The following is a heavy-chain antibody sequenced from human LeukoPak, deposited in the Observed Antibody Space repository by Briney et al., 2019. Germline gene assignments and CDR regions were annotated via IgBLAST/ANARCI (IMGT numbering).Heavy chain of an antibody. J-gene: IGHJ4*02. CDR2: IHYDGSNN. D-gene: IGHD6-6*01. V-gene: IGHV3-30*02. CDR1: GFTFSSYA. Sequence: GGSLRLSCAASGFTFSSYAMHWVRQAPGKGLEWVAFIHYDGSNNYYADSVRGRFSISRDSAKNTLYLQMNSLRAEDTAVYYCARGLSGYASSQGYWGQGTLVTVSA. CDR3: ARGLSGYASSQGY.